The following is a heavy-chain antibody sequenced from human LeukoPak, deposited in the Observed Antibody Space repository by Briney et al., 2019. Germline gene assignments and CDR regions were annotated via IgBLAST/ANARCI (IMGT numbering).Heavy chain of an antibody. Sequence: GESLMISCKGSGYSFTSYWIGWVRQMPGKGLEWMGIIYPGDSDTRYSPSFQGQVTISADKSISTAYLQWSSLKASDTAMYYCARQINLGYSYGTGSDAFDIWGQGTMVTVSS. CDR1: GYSFTSYW. V-gene: IGHV5-51*01. CDR2: IYPGDSDT. CDR3: ARQINLGYSYGTGSDAFDI. D-gene: IGHD5-18*01. J-gene: IGHJ3*02.